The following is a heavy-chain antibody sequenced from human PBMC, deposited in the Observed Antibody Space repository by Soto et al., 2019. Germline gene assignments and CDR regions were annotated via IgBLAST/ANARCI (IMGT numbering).Heavy chain of an antibody. Sequence: EVQLLDSGGGLVQPGGSLRLSCAASGFTFRSYALSWVRQAPGKGLEWVSTVSDTGISTYYAGSVTGRFTISRDNSRNTVYLQMISLRAEDPAVYYCAKSYFVSSGFDSWGPGTLVTVSS. V-gene: IGHV3-23*01. CDR1: GFTFRSYA. J-gene: IGHJ5*01. D-gene: IGHD3-22*01. CDR2: VSDTGIST. CDR3: AKSYFVSSGFDS.